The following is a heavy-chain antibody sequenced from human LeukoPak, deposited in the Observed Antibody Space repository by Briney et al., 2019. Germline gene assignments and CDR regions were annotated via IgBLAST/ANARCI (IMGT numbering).Heavy chain of an antibody. J-gene: IGHJ4*02. D-gene: IGHD1-26*01. CDR1: GYTFNSYG. CDR2: INPNSGGT. Sequence: ASVKVSCKASGYTFNSYGISWVRQAPGQGLEWMGWINPNSGGTNYAQKFQGRVTMTRDTSISTAYMELSRLRSDDTAVYYCARVLSGSYSNFDYWGQGTLVTVSS. V-gene: IGHV1-2*02. CDR3: ARVLSGSYSNFDY.